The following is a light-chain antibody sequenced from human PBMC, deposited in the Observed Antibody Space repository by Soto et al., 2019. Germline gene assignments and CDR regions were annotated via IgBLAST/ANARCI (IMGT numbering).Light chain of an antibody. V-gene: IGKV2-30*01. CDR3: MQGTHWPRT. CDR2: KVS. J-gene: IGKJ2*01. CDR1: RSLVYSDGNTY. Sequence: DAVMTQSPLSLPVTVGQPGSISCRSSRSLVYSDGNTYLSWLQQRPGQSPRRLIYKVSYRDSGVPDRFSGSGSGTDFTLKISRVEAEDIGIYYCMQGTHWPRTFGQGT.